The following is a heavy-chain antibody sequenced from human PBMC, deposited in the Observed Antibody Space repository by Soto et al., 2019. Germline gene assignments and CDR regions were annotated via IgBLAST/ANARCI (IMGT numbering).Heavy chain of an antibody. D-gene: IGHD4-17*01. CDR3: ARGHEYGGNSDACDI. CDR1: GGTFSTSA. V-gene: IGHV1-69*12. Sequence: QVQLVQSGAEVKKPGSSVKVSCKASGGTFSTSAINWVRQAPGQGLEWMGGIIPIFGTADYAQKFQGRITMTADESTRTAYMELRSLRSEDTALYYCARGHEYGGNSDACDIWGQGTMVTVSS. CDR2: IIPIFGTA. J-gene: IGHJ3*02.